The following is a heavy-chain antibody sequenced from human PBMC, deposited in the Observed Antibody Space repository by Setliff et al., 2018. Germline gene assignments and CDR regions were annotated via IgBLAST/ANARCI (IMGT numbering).Heavy chain of an antibody. CDR2: ISPYSGKT. Sequence: ASVKVSCKTSGYNFITLGINWVRQAPGQGLEWVGWISPYSGKTDYAQKFQGRVIMTIDSSTTTAYLELKTLRSEDTAVYYCARGRGPDIVVTIPGDYWGQGTQVTVSS. V-gene: IGHV1-18*01. CDR1: GYNFITLG. J-gene: IGHJ4*02. CDR3: ARGRGPDIVVTIPGDY. D-gene: IGHD2-15*01.